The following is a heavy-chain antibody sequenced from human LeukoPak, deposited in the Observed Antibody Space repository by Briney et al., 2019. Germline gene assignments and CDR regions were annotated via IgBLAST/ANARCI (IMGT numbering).Heavy chain of an antibody. CDR1: GYTFTSYG. Sequence: ASVKVSCKASGYTFTSYGISLVRLAPGQGLEWMGWISAYNGNTNYAQKLQGRVTMTTDTSTSTAYMELRSLRSDDTAVYYCARHGSGSYAHGMDVWGQGTTVTVSS. J-gene: IGHJ6*02. CDR2: ISAYNGNT. D-gene: IGHD3-10*01. CDR3: ARHGSGSYAHGMDV. V-gene: IGHV1-18*01.